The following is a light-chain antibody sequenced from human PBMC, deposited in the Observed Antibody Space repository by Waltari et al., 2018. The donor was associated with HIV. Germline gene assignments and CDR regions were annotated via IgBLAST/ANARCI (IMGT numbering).Light chain of an antibody. CDR1: SSDVGSYNY. J-gene: IGLJ2*01. Sequence: QSALTQPRSLSGSPGQSVTISCTGTSSDVGSYNYVSWYQHHPGKAPNLILCDVSERPSGVPYRFSGSKSGNPASLTISGLQAEDEADYYCCSYAGTYTFVVFGGGTKRTVL. CDR2: DVS. V-gene: IGLV2-11*01. CDR3: CSYAGTYTFVV.